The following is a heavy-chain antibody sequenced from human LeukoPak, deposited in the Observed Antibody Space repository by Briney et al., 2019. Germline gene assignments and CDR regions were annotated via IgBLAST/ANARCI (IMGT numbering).Heavy chain of an antibody. Sequence: QSGGSLRLSCAASGFTFSIYSMNWVRQAPGKGLEWVAFIRYDGSNKYYADSVKGRFTISRDNSENTLYLQMNSLRAEDTAVYYCAKDSVGVGLLWFGEISGRPNWFDPWGQGTLVTVSS. J-gene: IGHJ5*02. V-gene: IGHV3-30*02. CDR3: AKDSVGVGLLWFGEISGRPNWFDP. CDR2: IRYDGSNK. D-gene: IGHD3-10*01. CDR1: GFTFSIYS.